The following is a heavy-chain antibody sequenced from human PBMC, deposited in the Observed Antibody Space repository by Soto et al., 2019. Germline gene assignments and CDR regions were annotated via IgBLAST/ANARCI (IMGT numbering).Heavy chain of an antibody. J-gene: IGHJ5*02. CDR2: INAGNGNT. CDR1: GYTFTSYA. D-gene: IGHD2-2*02. V-gene: IGHV1-3*01. CDR3: AREDYCSSTSCYTNWFDP. Sequence: QVQLVQSGAEVKKPGASVKVSCKASGYTFTSYAMHWVCQAPGQRLEWMGWINAGNGNTKYSQKFQGRVTITRDTSASTAYMELSSLRSEDTAVYYCAREDYCSSTSCYTNWFDPWGQGTLVTVSS.